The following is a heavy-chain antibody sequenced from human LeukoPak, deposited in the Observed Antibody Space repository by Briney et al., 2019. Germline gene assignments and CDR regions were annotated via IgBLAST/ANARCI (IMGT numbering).Heavy chain of an antibody. Sequence: SETLSLTCTVSGGSISSYYWSWIRQPPGKGLEWVGYIYYSGSTNYNPSLKSRVTISVDTSKNQFSLKLSSVTAADTAVYYCARELHRGDYYYYYGMDVWGQGTTVTVSS. CDR1: GGSISSYY. CDR3: ARELHRGDYYYYYGMDV. CDR2: IYYSGST. V-gene: IGHV4-59*01. D-gene: IGHD5-18*01. J-gene: IGHJ6*02.